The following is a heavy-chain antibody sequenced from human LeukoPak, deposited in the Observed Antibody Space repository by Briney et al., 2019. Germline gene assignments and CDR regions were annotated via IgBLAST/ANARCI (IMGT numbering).Heavy chain of an antibody. J-gene: IGHJ4*02. Sequence: GGSLRLSCAASGFTFSAYSMNWVRQAPGKGLEWVSYISASSATIYYADSVKGRFTISRDNAKNSLDLQMNSLGDEDAAVYYCARDGGQTASLFDYWGQGTLVTVSS. D-gene: IGHD2-21*02. CDR2: ISASSATI. V-gene: IGHV3-48*02. CDR3: ARDGGQTASLFDY. CDR1: GFTFSAYS.